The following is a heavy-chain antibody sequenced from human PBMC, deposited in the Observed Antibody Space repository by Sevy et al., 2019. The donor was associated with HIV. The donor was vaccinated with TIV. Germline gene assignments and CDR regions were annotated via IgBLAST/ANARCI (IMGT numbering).Heavy chain of an antibody. J-gene: IGHJ4*02. D-gene: IGHD6-13*01. Sequence: GGSLRLSCAASGFTFSSYAMHWVRQAPGKGLEWVAVISYDGSNKYYADSVKGRFTISRDNSKNTLYLQMNSLRAEDTAVYYCARVIARHSMYSSSWYALTIDYWGQRTLVTVSS. CDR3: ARVIARHSMYSSSWYALTIDY. CDR2: ISYDGSNK. V-gene: IGHV3-30-3*01. CDR1: GFTFSSYA.